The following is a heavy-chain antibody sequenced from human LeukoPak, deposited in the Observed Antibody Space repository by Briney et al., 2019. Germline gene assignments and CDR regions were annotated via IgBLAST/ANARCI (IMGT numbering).Heavy chain of an antibody. D-gene: IGHD2-15*01. J-gene: IGHJ3*02. CDR2: IYHSGST. V-gene: IGHV4-4*02. CDR1: GGSISANNW. CDR3: VRASVEGGGAFDI. Sequence: SGTLSLTCTVSGGSISANNWWSWVRQPPGKGLEWIGEIYHSGSTNYNPSLKSRVTISIDKSKNQFSLKLSSVTAADTAVYYCVRASVEGGGAFDIWGQGTMVTVSS.